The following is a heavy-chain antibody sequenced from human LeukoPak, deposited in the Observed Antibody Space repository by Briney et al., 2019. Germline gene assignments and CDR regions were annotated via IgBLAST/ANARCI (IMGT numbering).Heavy chain of an antibody. D-gene: IGHD2-2*01. CDR3: TRGYVFDCSSTSCARAYDI. J-gene: IGHJ3*02. V-gene: IGHV3-7*01. CDR2: IKQDGREK. CDR1: GFTFSSYW. Sequence: GGSLGLSCSVSGFTFSSYWMTWVRQAPGKGLDWVASIKQDGREKYYVDSVKGRFTVSRDNAANSLYLQMNSLRADDTAVYFCTRGYVFDCSSTSCARAYDIWGQGTTVTVSS.